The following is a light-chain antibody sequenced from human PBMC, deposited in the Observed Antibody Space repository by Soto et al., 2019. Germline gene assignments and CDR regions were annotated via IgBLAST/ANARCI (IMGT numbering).Light chain of an antibody. CDR2: DAS. Sequence: EIVLTQSPATLSLSPGERATLSCRASHSVGSFLAWYQQKPGQAPRLLIYDASTRATGIPARFSGSGPRTDFTLTISSLEPEDFAVYYCQQRSDWPRTFGPGTKVDI. CDR3: QQRSDWPRT. CDR1: HSVGSF. J-gene: IGKJ3*01. V-gene: IGKV3-11*01.